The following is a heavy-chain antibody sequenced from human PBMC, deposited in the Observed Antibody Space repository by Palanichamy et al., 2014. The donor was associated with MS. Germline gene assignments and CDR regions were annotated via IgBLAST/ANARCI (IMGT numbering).Heavy chain of an antibody. Sequence: QVQLVQSGSELQKPGASVKVSCKASGYTFTSYAMNWVRQAPGQGLEWMGWINTNTGNPTYAQGFTGRFVFSLDTSVNTAYVQIYSLKAEDTAVYYCARGFSSVPGRNDFDSWGQGTLVTVSS. CDR3: ARGFSSVPGRNDFDS. CDR2: INTNTGNP. V-gene: IGHV7-4-1*01. CDR1: GYTFTSYA. J-gene: IGHJ4*02. D-gene: IGHD6-19*01.